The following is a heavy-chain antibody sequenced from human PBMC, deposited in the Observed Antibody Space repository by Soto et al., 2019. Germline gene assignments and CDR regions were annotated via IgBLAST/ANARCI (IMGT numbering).Heavy chain of an antibody. J-gene: IGHJ5*02. CDR3: ARDNGIAGSFDP. CDR1: GFTFRSYS. V-gene: IGHV3-48*02. Sequence: EVQLVESGGGLVQPGGSLTLSCAASGFTFRSYSMNWVRQAPGKGLEWVSYISISGTAIYYADSVKGRFTISRDDAKNSLYLQMTSMRDEDTSVYCCARDNGIAGSFDPWGQGALVTVSS. CDR2: ISISGTAI. D-gene: IGHD6-13*01.